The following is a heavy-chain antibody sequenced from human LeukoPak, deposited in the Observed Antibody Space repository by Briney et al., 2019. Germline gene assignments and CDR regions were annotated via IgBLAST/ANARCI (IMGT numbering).Heavy chain of an antibody. J-gene: IGHJ4*02. V-gene: IGHV3-7*01. CDR2: IGQDGSVQ. Sequence: PGGSLRLSCAASVFTISSYWMSWVRQAPGKGLEWVENIGQDGSVQNYVDSVKGRFTISRDNPKNSVYLQMSSLRAEDTAVYYCARERDGRFFDYWGQGTLVTVSS. D-gene: IGHD5-24*01. CDR3: ARERDGRFFDY. CDR1: VFTISSYW.